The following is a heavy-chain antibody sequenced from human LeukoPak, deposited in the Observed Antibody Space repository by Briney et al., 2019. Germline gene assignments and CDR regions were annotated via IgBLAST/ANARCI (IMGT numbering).Heavy chain of an antibody. CDR3: AKLAVTTCMDV. CDR2: ISYDGSNK. Sequence: PGRSLRLSCAASGFTFSSYGMHWVRQAPGKGLEWVAVISYDGSNKYYADSVKGRFTISRDNPKNTLYLQMNSLRAEDTAVYYCAKLAVTTCMDVWGQGTTVTVSS. J-gene: IGHJ6*02. CDR1: GFTFSSYG. V-gene: IGHV3-30*18. D-gene: IGHD4-17*01.